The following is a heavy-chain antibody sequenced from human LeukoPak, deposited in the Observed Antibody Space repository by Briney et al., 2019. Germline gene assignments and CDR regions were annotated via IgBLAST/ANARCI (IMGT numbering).Heavy chain of an antibody. J-gene: IGHJ3*02. CDR2: INPNSGGT. Sequence: ASVKVSCKASGYTFTGYYMHWVRQAPGQGLEWMGWINPNSGGTNYAQKFQGRVTMTRDTSISTAYMELSRLRSDDTAVYYCARDIVVGVAATYDAFDIWGQGTMVTVSS. CDR3: ARDIVVGVAATYDAFDI. D-gene: IGHD2-15*01. V-gene: IGHV1-2*02. CDR1: GYTFTGYY.